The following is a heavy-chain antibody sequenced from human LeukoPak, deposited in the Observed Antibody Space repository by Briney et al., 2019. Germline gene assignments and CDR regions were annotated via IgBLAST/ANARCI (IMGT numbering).Heavy chain of an antibody. CDR1: GGSISSHY. CDR3: ARGGLGYLNWFDP. Sequence: SETLSLTCTVSGGSISSHYWSWIRQPPEKGLEWIGYIYYSGSTNYNPSLKSRVTISVDTSKNQFSLKLSSVTAADTAVYYCARGGLGYLNWFDPWGQGTLVTVSS. D-gene: IGHD5-18*01. J-gene: IGHJ5*02. V-gene: IGHV4-59*11. CDR2: IYYSGST.